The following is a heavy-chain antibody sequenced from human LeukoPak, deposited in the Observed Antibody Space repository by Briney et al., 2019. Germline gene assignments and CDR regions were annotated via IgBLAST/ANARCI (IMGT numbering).Heavy chain of an antibody. J-gene: IGHJ6*02. CDR2: ISSSSSYI. D-gene: IGHD6-19*01. CDR3: ARALSSGWYELRYYYYGMDV. V-gene: IGHV3-21*01. CDR1: GFTFSSYS. Sequence: PGGSLRLSCAASGFTFSSYSMNWVRQAPGKGLEWASSISSSSSYIYYADSVKGRFTISRDNAKNSLYLQMNSLRAEDTAVYYCARALSSGWYELRYYYYGMDVWGQGTTVTVSS.